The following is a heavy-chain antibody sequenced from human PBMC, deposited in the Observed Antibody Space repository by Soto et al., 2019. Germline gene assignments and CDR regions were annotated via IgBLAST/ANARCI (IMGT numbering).Heavy chain of an antibody. V-gene: IGHV1-18*04. Sequence: GASVKVSCKASGYTFTTYSITWVRQAPGQVLEWMGWVSAYSGNTNYAQNLQGRVTMTTDTSTSTAYMELRSSVTAADTAVYYCARVWFGELWFDYWGQGTLVTVSS. J-gene: IGHJ5*01. CDR1: GYTFTTYS. CDR3: ARVWFGELWFDY. CDR2: VSAYSGNT. D-gene: IGHD3-10*01.